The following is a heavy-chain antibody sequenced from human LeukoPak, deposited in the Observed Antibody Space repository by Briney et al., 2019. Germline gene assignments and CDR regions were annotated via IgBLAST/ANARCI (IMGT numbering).Heavy chain of an antibody. J-gene: IGHJ4*02. CDR2: ISYDGNQK. D-gene: IGHD1-20*01. V-gene: IGHV3-30*01. CDR3: ARDLVTGTTVGNY. CDR1: VFTFSIYA. Sequence: GRSLRLSCEASVFTFSIYAMHWVRQAPGKGLEWVAVISYDGNQKHYADSVKGRFTISRDNSKNTLYLQMNSLRAEDTAVYYCARDLVTGTTVGNYWGQGTLVTVSS.